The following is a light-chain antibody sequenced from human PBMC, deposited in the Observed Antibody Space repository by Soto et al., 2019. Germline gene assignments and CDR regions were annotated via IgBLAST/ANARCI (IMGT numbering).Light chain of an antibody. Sequence: DIQMTQSPSTLSASVGDRVTVTCRASQSINGWLAWYQQKPGKAPKLLIYDASSLHSGVPSRFTGSGFGTEFTLTISSLQPEDFATYYCQQYNSYSAFGQGTKVDIK. J-gene: IGKJ1*01. V-gene: IGKV1-5*01. CDR3: QQYNSYSA. CDR1: QSINGW. CDR2: DAS.